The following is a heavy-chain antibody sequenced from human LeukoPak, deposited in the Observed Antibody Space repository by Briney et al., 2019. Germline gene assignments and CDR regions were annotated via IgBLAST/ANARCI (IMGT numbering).Heavy chain of an antibody. J-gene: IGHJ4*02. CDR3: ARVLSSYYDSIGNFYDHDYFDY. D-gene: IGHD3-22*01. CDR1: GFTFNSYT. CDR2: ISSGSTYI. V-gene: IGHV3-21*01. Sequence: PGGSLRLSCAASGFTFNSYTMNWVRQAPGKGLEWVSSISSGSTYIFYADSVKGRFTISRDNAKNSLYLQMNSLRAEDTAVYYCARVLSSYYDSIGNFYDHDYFDYWGQGTLVTVSS.